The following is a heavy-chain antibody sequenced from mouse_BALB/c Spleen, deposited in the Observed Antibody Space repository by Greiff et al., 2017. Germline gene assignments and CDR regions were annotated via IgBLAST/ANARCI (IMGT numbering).Heavy chain of an antibody. V-gene: IGHV1-67*01. CDR3: AREIMGGVDY. CDR1: GYTFTEYA. Sequence: QVQLQQSGPELVRPGVSVKISCKGSGYTFTEYAMHWVKQSHAKSLEWIGVISTYYGNTNYNQKFKGKATMTVDKSSSTAYMELARLTSEDSAIYYCAREIMGGVDYWGQGTSVTVSS. D-gene: IGHD1-1*02. J-gene: IGHJ4*01. CDR2: ISTYYGNT.